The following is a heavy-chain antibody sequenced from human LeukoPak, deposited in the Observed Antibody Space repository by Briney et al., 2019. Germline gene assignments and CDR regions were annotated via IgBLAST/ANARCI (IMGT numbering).Heavy chain of an antibody. J-gene: IGHJ4*02. D-gene: IGHD2-2*01. V-gene: IGHV3-23*01. CDR1: GFTFSSYA. CDR2: ISGSGGST. CDR3: AKGYCASATCYARFEH. Sequence: GGSLRLSCAASGFTFSSYAMSWVRQAPVKVLEWVSAISGSGGSTFYADSVKGRFTISRDNSKNTLSLQMSSLRADDTAVYYCAKGYCASATCYARFEHWGQGTLVTVSS.